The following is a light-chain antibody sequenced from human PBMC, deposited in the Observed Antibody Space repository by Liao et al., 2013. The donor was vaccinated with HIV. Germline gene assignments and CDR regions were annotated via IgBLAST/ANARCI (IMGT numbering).Light chain of an antibody. CDR3: QAWDRGTAV. J-gene: IGLJ2*01. CDR1: KLGNKY. CDR2: QDT. V-gene: IGLV3-1*01. Sequence: SYDLTQPPSVSVSPGQTASITCSGDKLGNKYVCWYQQKSGQSPVLVIYQDTKRPSGIPERFSGSNSGNTATLTISGTQAMDEADYYCQAWDRGTAVFGGGTKLTVL.